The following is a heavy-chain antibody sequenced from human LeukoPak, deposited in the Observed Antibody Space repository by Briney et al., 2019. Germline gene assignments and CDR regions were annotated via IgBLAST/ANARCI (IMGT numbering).Heavy chain of an antibody. CDR3: ARGPHQQWPVMRY. D-gene: IGHD6-19*01. CDR2: INDSGSP. CDR1: GGSFSGYH. V-gene: IGHV4-34*01. J-gene: IGHJ4*02. Sequence: SETLSLTCAFSGGSFSGYHWTWIRQPPGKGLDWIGEINDSGSPNYNPSLKNRVTISMDTSKNQFSVQLTSVTAADTGIYYCARGPHQQWPVMRYWGQGSLVTVSS.